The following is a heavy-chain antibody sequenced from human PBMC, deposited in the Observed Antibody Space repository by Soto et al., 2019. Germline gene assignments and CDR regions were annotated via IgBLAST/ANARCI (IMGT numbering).Heavy chain of an antibody. CDR2: IYYSGST. CDR1: GGSISSYY. V-gene: IGHV4-59*08. J-gene: IGHJ4*02. CDR3: ARRKDYDFWCGYDYFDY. D-gene: IGHD3-3*01. Sequence: QVQLQESGPGLVKPSETLSLTCTVSGGSISSYYWSWIRQPPGKGLEWIGYIYYSGSTNYNPSLKSRVTISVDTSKNQFSLKLSSVTAADTAVYYCARRKDYDFWCGYDYFDYWGQGTLVTVSS.